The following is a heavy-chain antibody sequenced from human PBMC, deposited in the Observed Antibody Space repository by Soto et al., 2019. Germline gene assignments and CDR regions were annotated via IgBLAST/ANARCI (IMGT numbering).Heavy chain of an antibody. CDR3: ARQGDFWSGSGDFDY. D-gene: IGHD3-3*01. J-gene: IGHJ4*02. Sequence: QLQLHESGPGLVKPSETLSLTCSVSGGSISSNNYYWGWIRQPQGKGLEWIGNIYYNGFTYYNPSVKRRVTISVDTSKNQFSLKLTSVTATDTAVYYCARQGDFWSGSGDFDYWGQGILVPVSS. CDR2: IYYNGFT. V-gene: IGHV4-39*01. CDR1: GGSISSNNYY.